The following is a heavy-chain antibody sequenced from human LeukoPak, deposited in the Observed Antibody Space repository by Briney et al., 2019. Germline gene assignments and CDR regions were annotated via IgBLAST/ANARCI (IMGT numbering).Heavy chain of an antibody. CDR2: IYYSGST. D-gene: IGHD4-17*01. Sequence: SETLSLTCTVSGYSISSGYYWGWIRQPPGKGLEWIGYIYYSGSTNYNPSLKSRVTISVDTSKNQFSLKLSSVTAADTAVYYCARVVYGDYAGDIYNWFDPWGQGTQVTVSS. V-gene: IGHV4-61*01. CDR3: ARVVYGDYAGDIYNWFDP. J-gene: IGHJ5*02. CDR1: GYSISSGYY.